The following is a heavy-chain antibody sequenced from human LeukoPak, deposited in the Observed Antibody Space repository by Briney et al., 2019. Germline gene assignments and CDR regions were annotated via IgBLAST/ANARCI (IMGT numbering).Heavy chain of an antibody. D-gene: IGHD4-11*01. J-gene: IGHJ4*02. CDR3: ARGNSHSFDY. V-gene: IGHV3-74*01. Sequence: GGSLRLSCAASGFSLSSYWMHWVRQTPGKGPVWVSRINSDGSSTSYADSVKGRFTISRDNAKNTLYLQMNSLRAEDTAVYYCARGNSHSFDYWGQGALVTVFS. CDR1: GFSLSSYW. CDR2: INSDGSST.